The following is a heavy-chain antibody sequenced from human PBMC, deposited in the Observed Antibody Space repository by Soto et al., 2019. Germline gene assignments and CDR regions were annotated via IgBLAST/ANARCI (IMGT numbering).Heavy chain of an antibody. V-gene: IGHV3-33*01. Sequence: QVQLVESGGGVVQPGRSLRLSCAASGFTFSSYGMHWVRQAPGKGLEWVAVIWYDGSNKYYADSVKGRFTISRDNSKNTLYLQMNSLRAEDTAVYYCARDRYSSAWYDLDYWGQGPLVTVSS. CDR3: ARDRYSSAWYDLDY. D-gene: IGHD6-19*01. CDR1: GFTFSSYG. J-gene: IGHJ4*02. CDR2: IWYDGSNK.